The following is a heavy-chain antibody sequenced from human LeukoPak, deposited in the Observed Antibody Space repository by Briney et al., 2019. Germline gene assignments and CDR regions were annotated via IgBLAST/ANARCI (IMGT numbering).Heavy chain of an antibody. J-gene: IGHJ4*02. CDR1: GFTFSSYW. D-gene: IGHD7-27*01. CDR3: ARELYITGEQPPDY. Sequence: PGGSLRLSCAASGFTFSSYWMHWVRQAPGKGLVWVSRINSDGSDSTYADTVKGRFTISRDNAKNTLDLQMNSLRAEDTAVYYCARELYITGEQPPDYWGQGTLVTVSS. CDR2: INSDGSDS. V-gene: IGHV3-74*01.